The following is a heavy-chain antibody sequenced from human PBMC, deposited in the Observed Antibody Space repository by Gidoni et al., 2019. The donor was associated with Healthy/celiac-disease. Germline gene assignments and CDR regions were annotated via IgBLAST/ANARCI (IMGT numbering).Heavy chain of an antibody. V-gene: IGHV3-23*01. Sequence: EVQLLESGGGLVQPGGSLRLSCAASGFTFSSYAMSWVRQAPGKWLEWVSAISGSGGSTYYADSVKGRLTISRDNSKNTLYLQMNSLRAEDTAVYYCAKHQYYYDSSGYYYYYYGMDVWGQGTTVTVSS. D-gene: IGHD3-22*01. CDR2: ISGSGGST. J-gene: IGHJ6*02. CDR1: GFTFSSYA. CDR3: AKHQYYYDSSGYYYYYYGMDV.